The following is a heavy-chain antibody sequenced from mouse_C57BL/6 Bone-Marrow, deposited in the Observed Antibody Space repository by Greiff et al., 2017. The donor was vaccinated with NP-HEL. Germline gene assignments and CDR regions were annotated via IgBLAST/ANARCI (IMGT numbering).Heavy chain of an antibody. Sequence: VQLQQPGAELVKPGASVMLSCKASGYTFTSYWMQWVKQRPGQGLEWIGEIDPSDSYTNYNQKFKGKATLTVDTSSSTAYMQLSSLTSEDSAVYYCARPYYDYSWFAYWGQGTLVTVSA. D-gene: IGHD2-4*01. J-gene: IGHJ3*01. CDR3: ARPYYDYSWFAY. CDR2: IDPSDSYT. CDR1: GYTFTSYW. V-gene: IGHV1-50*01.